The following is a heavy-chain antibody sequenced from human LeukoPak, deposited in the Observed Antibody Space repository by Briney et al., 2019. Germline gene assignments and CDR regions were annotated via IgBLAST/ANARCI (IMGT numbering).Heavy chain of an antibody. CDR2: IIPVFGTA. D-gene: IGHD6-19*01. CDR3: ARERYSSGWYDYYYGMDV. V-gene: IGHV1-69*13. CDR1: GGTFSSYA. Sequence: SVKVSCKASGGTFSSYAISWVRQAPGQGLEWMGGIIPVFGTANYAQKFQGRVTITADESTSTAYMELSSLRSEDTAVYYCARERYSSGWYDYYYGMDVWGQGTTVTVSS. J-gene: IGHJ6*02.